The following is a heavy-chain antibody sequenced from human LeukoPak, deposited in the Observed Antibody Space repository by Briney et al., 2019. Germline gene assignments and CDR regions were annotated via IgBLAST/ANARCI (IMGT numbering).Heavy chain of an antibody. V-gene: IGHV1-69*13. CDR2: IIPIFGTA. CDR3: ASSGGGYVILTGYPKGPFDY. Sequence: ASVKVSCKASGGTFSSYAISWVRQAPGQGLEWMGGIIPIFGTANYAQKFQGRVTITADESTSTAYMELSSLRSEDTAVYYCASSGGGYVILTGYPKGPFDYWGQGTLVTVSS. D-gene: IGHD3-9*01. J-gene: IGHJ4*02. CDR1: GGTFSSYA.